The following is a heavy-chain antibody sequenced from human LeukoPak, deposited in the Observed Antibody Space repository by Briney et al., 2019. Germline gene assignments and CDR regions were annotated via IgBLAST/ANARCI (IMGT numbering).Heavy chain of an antibody. CDR3: GRGDSRGYLLDS. J-gene: IGHJ4*02. V-gene: IGHV3-21*01. Sequence: GGSLRLSCAASGFTFSSYNLNWVRQAPGKGLEWVSSISSSSSYIYYADSVKGRFTISRDNAKNSLYLQMNSLRDEDTAVYYRGRGDSRGYLLDSWGQGTLVTVSS. CDR2: ISSSSSYI. CDR1: GFTFSSYN. D-gene: IGHD3-22*01.